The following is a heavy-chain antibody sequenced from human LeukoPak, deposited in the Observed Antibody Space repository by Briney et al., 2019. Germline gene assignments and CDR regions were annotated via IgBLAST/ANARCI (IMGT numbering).Heavy chain of an antibody. CDR2: IYYSGST. D-gene: IGHD2-2*01. CDR1: GGSISSGGYY. CDR3: ARDACSSTSCSSDY. V-gene: IGHV4-31*03. Sequence: PSETLSLTCTVSGGSISSGGYYWSWIRQHPGKGLEWIGYIYYSGSTYYNPSLKSRVTISVDTSKNQFSLKLSSVTAADTAVYYCARDACSSTSCSSDYWGQGTLVTVSS. J-gene: IGHJ4*02.